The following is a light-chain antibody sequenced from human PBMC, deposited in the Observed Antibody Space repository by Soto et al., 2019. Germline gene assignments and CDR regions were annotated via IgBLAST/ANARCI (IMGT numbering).Light chain of an antibody. V-gene: IGKV1-5*03. CDR2: LAS. J-gene: IGKJ4*01. CDR1: QSISNW. CDR3: KQFYNYPLT. Sequence: DIQTTQSPSALSASVGDRVTITCRASQSISNWLAWYQQKPGKAPKVLIYLASSLESGVPSRFSGSGSGTEFTLTISSLQPDDFATYYCKQFYNYPLTFGGGTKVDIK.